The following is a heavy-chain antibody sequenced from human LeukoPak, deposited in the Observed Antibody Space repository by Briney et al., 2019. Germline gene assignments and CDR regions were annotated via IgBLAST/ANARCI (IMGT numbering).Heavy chain of an antibody. V-gene: IGHV3-30*02. CDR3: AKDWQKERIAVAGNRVIYYYYYMDV. Sequence: GGSLRLSCAASGFTFSSYGMHWVRQAPGKGLEWVAVIWYGGSNKYYADSVKGRFTISRDKSKNTLYLQMNSLRAEDTAVYYCAKDWQKERIAVAGNRVIYYYYYMDVWGKGTTVTVSS. CDR1: GFTFSSYG. J-gene: IGHJ6*03. D-gene: IGHD6-19*01. CDR2: IWYGGSNK.